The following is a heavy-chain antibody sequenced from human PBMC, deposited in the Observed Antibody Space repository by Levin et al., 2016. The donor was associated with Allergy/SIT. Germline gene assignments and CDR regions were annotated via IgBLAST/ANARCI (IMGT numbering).Heavy chain of an antibody. J-gene: IGHJ6*02. V-gene: IGHV3-48*03. Sequence: GESLKISCAASGFTFSSYEMNWVRQAPGKGLEWVSYISSSGSTIYYADSVKGRFTISRDNAKNSLYLQMNSLRAEDTAVYYCARDGDSSGYSRDYYYYYGMDVWGQGTTVTVSS. CDR3: ARDGDSSGYSRDYYYYYGMDV. CDR2: ISSSGSTI. CDR1: GFTFSSYE. D-gene: IGHD3-22*01.